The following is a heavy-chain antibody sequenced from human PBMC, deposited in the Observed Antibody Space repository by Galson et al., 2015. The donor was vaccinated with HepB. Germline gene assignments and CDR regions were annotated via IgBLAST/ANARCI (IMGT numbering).Heavy chain of an antibody. CDR3: AKGDASNSGGMFY. CDR1: AFTFSNYA. Sequence: SLRLSCAASAFTFSNYAMTWVRQAPGKGLEWVSSITGGGGSTYYADSVKGRFTISRDNSKNTLYLQMNSLRAEDTAVYYCAKGDASNSGGMFYWGQGTLVTVTS. V-gene: IGHV3-23*01. D-gene: IGHD5-24*01. J-gene: IGHJ4*02. CDR2: ITGGGGST.